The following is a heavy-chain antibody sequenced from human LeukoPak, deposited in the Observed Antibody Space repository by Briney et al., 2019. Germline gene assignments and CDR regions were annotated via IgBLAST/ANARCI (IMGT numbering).Heavy chain of an antibody. Sequence: ASVKVSCKASGYTFTSYGISWVRQAPGQGLEWMGWISAHNGNTNYAQKLQGRVTMTTDTSTSTAYVELRSLRSDDTAVYYCARSLSYDFWSGYFDYWGQGTLVTVSS. V-gene: IGHV1-18*01. CDR1: GYTFTSYG. CDR2: ISAHNGNT. D-gene: IGHD3-3*01. J-gene: IGHJ4*02. CDR3: ARSLSYDFWSGYFDY.